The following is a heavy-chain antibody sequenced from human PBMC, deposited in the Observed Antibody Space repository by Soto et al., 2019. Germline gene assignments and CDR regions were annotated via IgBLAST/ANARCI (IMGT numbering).Heavy chain of an antibody. D-gene: IGHD1-1*01. Sequence: SCKAXGGTFSSYTISWVRQAPGQGLEWMGRIIPILGIANYAQKFQGRVTITADKSTSTAYMELSSLRSEDTAVYYCARDRLERPNAFDIWGQGTMVTVSS. CDR1: GGTFSSYT. CDR2: IIPILGIA. V-gene: IGHV1-69*04. J-gene: IGHJ3*02. CDR3: ARDRLERPNAFDI.